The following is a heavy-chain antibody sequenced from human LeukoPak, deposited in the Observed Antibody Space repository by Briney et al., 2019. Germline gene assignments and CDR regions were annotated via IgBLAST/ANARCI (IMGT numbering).Heavy chain of an antibody. CDR2: ISAYNGNT. J-gene: IGHJ4*02. CDR3: ARGDYYDSSGYPRY. D-gene: IGHD3-22*01. V-gene: IGHV1-18*01. Sequence: GASVKVSCKASGYTFTSYGISWVRQAPGQGLERMGWISAYNGNTNYAQKLQGRVTMTTDTSTSTAYMELRSLRSDDTAVYYCARGDYYDSSGYPRYWGQGTLVTVSS. CDR1: GYTFTSYG.